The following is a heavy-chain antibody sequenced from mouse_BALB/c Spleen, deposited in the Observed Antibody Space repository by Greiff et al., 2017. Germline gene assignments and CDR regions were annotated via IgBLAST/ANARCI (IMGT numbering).Heavy chain of an antibody. V-gene: IGHV1S29*02. CDR1: GYTFTDYN. J-gene: IGHJ4*01. D-gene: IGHD1-1*01. Sequence: EVQLQQSGPELVKPGASVKISCKASGYTFTDYNMHWVKQSHGKSLEWIGYIYPYNGGTGYNQKFKSKATLTVDNSSSTAYMELRSLTSEDSAVYYYATRDYGSSYAMDYWGQGTSVTVSS. CDR2: IYPYNGGT. CDR3: ATRDYGSSYAMDY.